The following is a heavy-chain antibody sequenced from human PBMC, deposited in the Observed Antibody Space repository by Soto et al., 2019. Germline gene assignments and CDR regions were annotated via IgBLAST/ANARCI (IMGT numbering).Heavy chain of an antibody. Sequence: HVQLVQSGTEATKPGASVRVSCMVSGYPFTTYYIHCVRQAPGQGLEWMGWIDPRSGGTVYEQKFQGRVTMTRDTSISTVYMDLSGLTSDDTALYYCATDDYGIFPYWGQGSMVTVSS. CDR1: GYPFTTYY. CDR2: IDPRSGGT. CDR3: ATDDYGIFPY. D-gene: IGHD3-10*01. J-gene: IGHJ4*02. V-gene: IGHV1-2*02.